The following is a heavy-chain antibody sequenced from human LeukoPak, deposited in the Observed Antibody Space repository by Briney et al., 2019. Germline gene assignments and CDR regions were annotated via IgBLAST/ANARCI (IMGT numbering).Heavy chain of an antibody. V-gene: IGHV4-59*01. Sequence: SETLSLTCTVSGGSISSYYWSWIRQPPGKGLEWIGYIYYSGSTNYNPSLKSRVTISVDTSKNQFSLKLSSVTAADTAVYYCARSADRVPRHTGQLDYWGQGTLVTVSS. CDR1: GGSISSYY. D-gene: IGHD5-18*01. CDR2: IYYSGST. J-gene: IGHJ4*02. CDR3: ARSADRVPRHTGQLDY.